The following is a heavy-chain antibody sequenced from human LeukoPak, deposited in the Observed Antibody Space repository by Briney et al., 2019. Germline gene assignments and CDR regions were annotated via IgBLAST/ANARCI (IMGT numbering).Heavy chain of an antibody. D-gene: IGHD3-10*01. J-gene: IGHJ4*02. CDR3: ARRYLGSGSLPGL. CDR1: GYTFTGYY. V-gene: IGHV1-2*06. Sequence: GASVKVSCKASGYTFTGYYMHWVRQAPGQGLEWMGRINPNSGGTNYAQKIQGRVTMTRDTSISTAYMELSRLRSDDTAVYYCARRYLGSGSLPGLWGQGTLVTVSS. CDR2: INPNSGGT.